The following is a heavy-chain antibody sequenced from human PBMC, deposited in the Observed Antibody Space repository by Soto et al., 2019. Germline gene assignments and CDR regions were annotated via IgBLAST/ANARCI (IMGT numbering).Heavy chain of an antibody. CDR1: GGSISSSSYY. CDR2: IYYSGST. J-gene: IGHJ4*02. CDR3: ASRKSSPYFDY. Sequence: PSETLSLTSPVSGGSISSSSYYWGWNRQPPGKGLEWIGSIYYSGSTYYNPSLKSRVTISVDTSKNQFSLKLSSMTAADTAVYYCASRKSSPYFDYWGQGTLVTVS. D-gene: IGHD3-10*01. V-gene: IGHV4-39*01.